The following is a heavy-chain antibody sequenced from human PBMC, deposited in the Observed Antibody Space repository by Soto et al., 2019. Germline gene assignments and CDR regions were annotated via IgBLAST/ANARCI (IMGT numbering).Heavy chain of an antibody. Sequence: QVQLQESGPGLVQPSQTLSLICTVSGGSINSGGYYWNWIRQHPRTGLEWIGSIFYSGSTYYNTFLRSRVTISADTSDNQFSLTLASVTAADTAVYFCARGYRPSGYSSSWVFDYWGQGTLVDVSS. D-gene: IGHD6-13*01. CDR2: IFYSGST. J-gene: IGHJ4*02. CDR1: GGSINSGGYY. V-gene: IGHV4-31*03. CDR3: ARGYRPSGYSSSWVFDY.